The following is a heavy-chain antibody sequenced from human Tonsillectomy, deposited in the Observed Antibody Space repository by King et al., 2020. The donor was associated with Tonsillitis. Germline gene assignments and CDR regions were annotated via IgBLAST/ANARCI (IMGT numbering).Heavy chain of an antibody. Sequence: VQLLESGGGLVQPGGSLRLSCAASGFTFSSYAMSWVRQAPGKGLEWGSAVSGSGGSTYDADSVKGRFTISRDNSKNTLHLQMNSLRAEDTAVYYCAKDVAVAGGVLYFDYWGQGTLVTVSS. CDR2: VSGSGGST. V-gene: IGHV3-23*01. CDR3: AKDVAVAGGVLYFDY. J-gene: IGHJ4*02. CDR1: GFTFSSYA. D-gene: IGHD6-19*01.